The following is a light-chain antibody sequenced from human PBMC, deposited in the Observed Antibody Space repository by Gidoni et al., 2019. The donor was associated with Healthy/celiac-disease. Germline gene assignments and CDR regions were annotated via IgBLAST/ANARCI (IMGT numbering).Light chain of an antibody. Sequence: EIVLTQSPGTLSLSPGERATLSCRASQSVSSRYLAWYQQKPGHAPRLLIYGASSRATGIPDSFSGSGSGTDFTLTISRLEPEDFAVYYCQQYGSTSEGTFGQGTRLEIK. J-gene: IGKJ5*01. V-gene: IGKV3-20*01. CDR2: GAS. CDR3: QQYGSTSEGT. CDR1: QSVSSRY.